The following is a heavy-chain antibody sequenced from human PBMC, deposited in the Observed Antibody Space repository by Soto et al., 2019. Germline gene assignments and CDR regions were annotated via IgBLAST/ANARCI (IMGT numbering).Heavy chain of an antibody. CDR3: TTGRFSSSLYFDS. CDR2: IKSKTDGGTT. D-gene: IGHD6-6*01. CDR1: GITFSNVW. J-gene: IGHJ4*02. V-gene: IGHV3-15*01. Sequence: ESGGGLVKPGGTLRVSCAASGITFSNVWMTWVRQAPGKGLEWVGRIKSKTDGGTTDYGAPVRGRFTISRDDSKNTLYLQMKSLNNEVTAVYYCTTGRFSSSLYFDSWGQGALGTVSS.